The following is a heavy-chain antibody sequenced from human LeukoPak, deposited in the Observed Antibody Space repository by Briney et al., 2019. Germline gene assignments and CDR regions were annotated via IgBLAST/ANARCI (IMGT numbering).Heavy chain of an antibody. Sequence: PGGSLRLSCAASGFTFSSYGVHWVRQAPGKGLEWVAFIRYDGSNKYYADSVKGRFTISRDNSKNTLYLQMNSLRAEDTAVYYCAKEISYDSSVGFDYWGQGTLVTVSS. CDR1: GFTFSSYG. CDR3: AKEISYDSSVGFDY. D-gene: IGHD3-22*01. V-gene: IGHV3-30*02. J-gene: IGHJ4*02. CDR2: IRYDGSNK.